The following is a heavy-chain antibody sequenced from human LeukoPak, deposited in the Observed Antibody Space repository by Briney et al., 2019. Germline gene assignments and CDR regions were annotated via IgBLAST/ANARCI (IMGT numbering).Heavy chain of an antibody. J-gene: IGHJ4*02. D-gene: IGHD3-22*01. V-gene: IGHV3-73*01. CDR2: IRSKANSNAT. CDR1: GFTFSGSA. CDR3: TRPSYDSSVSGVVY. Sequence: GGSLRLSCATSGFTFSGSAIHWVRQASGKGLEWVGRIRSKANSNATTDVASVKGRFTISRDDSKNTAYLEMSSLKTEDTAVYYCTRPSYDSSVSGVVYWGQGTLVTVSS.